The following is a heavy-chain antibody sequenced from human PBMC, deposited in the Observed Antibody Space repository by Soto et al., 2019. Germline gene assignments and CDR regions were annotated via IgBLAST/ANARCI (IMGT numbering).Heavy chain of an antibody. CDR3: ARNWLSVAGRFNFDY. V-gene: IGHV4-59*01. D-gene: IGHD6-19*01. Sequence: SETLSLTCTVSGGSINTYYWSWIRQPPGKGLEWIGYVDYSGNSDSSPSLKSRVTISIDTSKKQVSLKLNSVTAAATAVYYCARNWLSVAGRFNFDYWGQGIPVTVSS. CDR1: GGSINTYY. J-gene: IGHJ4*02. CDR2: VDYSGNS.